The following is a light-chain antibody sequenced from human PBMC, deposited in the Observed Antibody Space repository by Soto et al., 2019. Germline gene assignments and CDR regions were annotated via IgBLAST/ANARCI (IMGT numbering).Light chain of an antibody. CDR3: QYYGSSPWT. CDR2: SAF. J-gene: IGKJ1*01. V-gene: IGKV3-20*01. Sequence: EIVLTQSPGTLSLSPGERGTLSCRASQSVSSNYLAWYQQKPGQAPRLLIYSAFSMATGIPDRFSGSGSGTDFTLTISRLEPEDFAVSYCQYYGSSPWTFGQGTKVEIK. CDR1: QSVSSNY.